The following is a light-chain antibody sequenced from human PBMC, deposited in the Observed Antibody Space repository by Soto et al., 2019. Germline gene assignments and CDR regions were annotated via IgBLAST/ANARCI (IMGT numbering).Light chain of an antibody. CDR3: QQYDNLPPYT. CDR1: QDISNY. CDR2: DAS. J-gene: IGKJ2*01. Sequence: DLQMTQSPSSLSASVGDRVTITCQASQDISNYLNWYQQKPGKAPKLLIYDASNLETGVPARFNGSGSGTDFTFTISSLQPEDIATYHCQQYDNLPPYTFGQGTKLEIK. V-gene: IGKV1-33*01.